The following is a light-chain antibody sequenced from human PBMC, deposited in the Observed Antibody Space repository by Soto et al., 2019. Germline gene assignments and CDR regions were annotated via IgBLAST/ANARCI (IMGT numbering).Light chain of an antibody. J-gene: IGKJ2*01. CDR3: QQYGSSPRT. CDR2: GAS. V-gene: IGKV3-20*01. CDR1: QSVSSSY. Sequence: ETVLTQSPGPLSLSPGERATLSCRASQSVSSSYLAWYQQKPGQAPRLLIYGASSRATGIPDRFSGSGSGTDCTLTISRREPEDFAVYYCQQYGSSPRTFGQGTKLEIK.